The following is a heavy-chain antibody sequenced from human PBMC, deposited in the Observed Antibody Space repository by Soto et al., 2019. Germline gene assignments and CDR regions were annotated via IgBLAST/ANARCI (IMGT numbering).Heavy chain of an antibody. V-gene: IGHV3-66*01. Sequence: GGSLRLSCAASGLTVSTNPMSWVRQAPGKGLEWVSVIYTGGGTHYADSVKGRFTISRDNSKNTLNLQMNSLRPEDTAVYYCARDPAPTIRGYYGMDVWGQGTTVTVSS. J-gene: IGHJ6*02. CDR3: ARDPAPTIRGYYGMDV. CDR1: GLTVSTNP. CDR2: IYTGGGT. D-gene: IGHD3-3*01.